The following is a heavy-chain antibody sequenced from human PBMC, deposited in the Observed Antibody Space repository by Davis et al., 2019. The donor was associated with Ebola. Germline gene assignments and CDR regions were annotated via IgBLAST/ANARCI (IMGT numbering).Heavy chain of an antibody. Sequence: SETLSLTCAVYGGSFSGYYWSWIRQPPGKGLEWIGEINNSGSTNYNPSLKSRVTISVDTSKNQFSLKLSSVTAADTSVYYCARDQLIKVDIVATILDRYYYYGMDVWCQGTTVTVSS. J-gene: IGHJ6*02. V-gene: IGHV4-34*01. D-gene: IGHD5-12*01. CDR1: GGSFSGYY. CDR3: ARDQLIKVDIVATILDRYYYYGMDV. CDR2: INNSGST.